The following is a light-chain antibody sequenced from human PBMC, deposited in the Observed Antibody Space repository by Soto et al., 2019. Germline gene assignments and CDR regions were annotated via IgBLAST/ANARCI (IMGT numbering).Light chain of an antibody. V-gene: IGKV3-11*01. CDR1: QSVTNY. J-gene: IGKJ1*01. Sequence: EIFLTQSPDTLSLSPGERATLTCRASQSVTNYIAWYQQRPGQAPRLLIYDTSNRATGIPARFSGSGSGTDFTLTISSLEPEDFAVYYCHQRKSWPRTFGQGTKVDIK. CDR2: DTS. CDR3: HQRKSWPRT.